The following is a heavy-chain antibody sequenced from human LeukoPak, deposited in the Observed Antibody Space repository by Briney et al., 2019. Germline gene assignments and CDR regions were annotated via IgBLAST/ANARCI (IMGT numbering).Heavy chain of an antibody. Sequence: SETLSLTCTVSGGSISSYYWSWIRQPPGKGLEWIGYIYYSGSTNYNPSLKSRVTISVDTSKNQFSLKLSSVTAADTAVYYCARPHFIVGSWFDPWGQGTLVTVSS. CDR1: GGSISSYY. D-gene: IGHD2-15*01. V-gene: IGHV4-59*08. CDR2: IYYSGST. J-gene: IGHJ5*02. CDR3: ARPHFIVGSWFDP.